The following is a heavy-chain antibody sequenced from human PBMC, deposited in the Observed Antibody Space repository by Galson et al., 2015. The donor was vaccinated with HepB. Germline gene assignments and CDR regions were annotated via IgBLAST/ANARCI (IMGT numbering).Heavy chain of an antibody. J-gene: IGHJ3*02. CDR3: AHSSLPGFAGIVMVPPVFDAFDI. Sequence: PALVKPTQTLTLPCTFSGFSLSTSGVGVGWIRQPPGKALEWLALIYWDDNKRYSPSLKNRLTIIKDTSKNQVVLTMTNMDPVDTATYYCAHSSLPGFAGIVMVPPVFDAFDIWGQGTMVTVSS. CDR1: GFSLSTSGVG. D-gene: IGHD2-21*01. V-gene: IGHV2-5*02. CDR2: IYWDDNK.